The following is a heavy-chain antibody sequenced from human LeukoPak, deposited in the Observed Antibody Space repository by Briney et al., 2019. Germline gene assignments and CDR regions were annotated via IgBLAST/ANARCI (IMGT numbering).Heavy chain of an antibody. CDR2: IKNVGSVT. CDR3: ATGHSYGYDY. J-gene: IGHJ4*02. D-gene: IGHD5-18*01. Sequence: QSGGSLRLSCAVSGLTFTDYWMHWVRHAPGKGLEWVSLIKNVGSVTRYADSVKGRFTICRDDAKNTLDLQMNSLKVDDTAVYYCATGHSYGYDYWGQGILVTVSS. CDR1: GLTFTDYW. V-gene: IGHV3-74*01.